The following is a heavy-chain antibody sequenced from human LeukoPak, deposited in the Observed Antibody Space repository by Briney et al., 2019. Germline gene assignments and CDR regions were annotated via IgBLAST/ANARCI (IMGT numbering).Heavy chain of an antibody. V-gene: IGHV4-59*11. CDR1: GGSISSHY. D-gene: IGHD6-13*01. Sequence: PSQTLSLTCTVSGGSISSHYWSWIRQPPGKGLEWIGYIYYSGSTNYNPSLKSRVTISVDTSKNQFSLKLSSVTAADTAVYYCARALYTYSSSWYNPPYYFDYWGQGTLVTVSS. CDR2: IYYSGST. CDR3: ARALYTYSSSWYNPPYYFDY. J-gene: IGHJ4*02.